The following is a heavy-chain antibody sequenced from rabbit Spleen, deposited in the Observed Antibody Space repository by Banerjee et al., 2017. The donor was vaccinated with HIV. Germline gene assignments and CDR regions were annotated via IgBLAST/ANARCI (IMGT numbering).Heavy chain of an antibody. V-gene: IGHV1S45*01. D-gene: IGHD2-1*01. CDR2: IDVGSSGFT. CDR1: GFSFSSNW. Sequence: QEQLEESGGGLVKPGASLTLTCTVSGFSFSSNWICWVRQAPGKGLEWIACIDVGSSGFTYFATWAKGRFTISKISSTTVTLQLTSLTAADTATYFCARTDYADSDAFDPRGPGTLVTVS. CDR3: ARTDYADSDAFDP. J-gene: IGHJ2*01.